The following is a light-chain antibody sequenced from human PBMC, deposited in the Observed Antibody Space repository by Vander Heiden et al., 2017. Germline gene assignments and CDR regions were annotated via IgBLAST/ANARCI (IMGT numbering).Light chain of an antibody. V-gene: IGLV3-1*01. Sequence: SYELPQPPSVSVSPGKPASITCSGDKLGDKYACADQQKPGQSPVLVIYQDSKRPAGSPERFSGSNSGNTATPTISGTQAMDEDDYYGQAWDSSNVVFGGGTKLTVL. CDR2: QDS. CDR3: QAWDSSNVV. J-gene: IGLJ2*01. CDR1: KLGDKY.